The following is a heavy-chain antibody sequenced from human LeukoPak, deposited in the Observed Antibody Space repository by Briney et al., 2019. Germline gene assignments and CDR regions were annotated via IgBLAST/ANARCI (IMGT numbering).Heavy chain of an antibody. CDR1: GVSISSGGYY. D-gene: IGHD3-3*01. V-gene: IGHV4-31*01. CDR2: IYYSGIT. J-gene: IGHJ5*02. Sequence: SETLSLTCTVSGVSISSGGYYWSWIRQHPGKGLEWFGYIYYSGITYYNPSLKSQVTTSVDRSKNQFSLKLSSVTAADTAVYYCAREAFGTSYNWFDPWGQGTLVTVSS. CDR3: AREAFGTSYNWFDP.